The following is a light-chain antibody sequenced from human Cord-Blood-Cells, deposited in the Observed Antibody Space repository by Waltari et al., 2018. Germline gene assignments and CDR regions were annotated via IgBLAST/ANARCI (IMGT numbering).Light chain of an antibody. V-gene: IGLV2-14*01. Sequence: QSALTQPASVSGSPGQSITIPCTGTSSDVCGYIDVSWSQQHPGKAPKLRIYDVSKRPSGVSNRFSGSKSGNTASLTISGLQAEDEADYYCSSYTSSSTWVFGGGTKLTVL. CDR2: DVS. CDR3: SSYTSSSTWV. CDR1: SSDVCGYID. J-gene: IGLJ3*02.